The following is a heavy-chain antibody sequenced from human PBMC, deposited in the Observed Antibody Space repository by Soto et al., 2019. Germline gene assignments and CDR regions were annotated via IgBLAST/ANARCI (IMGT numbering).Heavy chain of an antibody. CDR2: INPKSGGT. CDR1: GYSFTDYH. J-gene: IGHJ6*02. D-gene: IGHD2-8*01. V-gene: IGHV1-2*04. CDR3: ARGDSTDCSNGVCSFFYNHDMDV. Sequence: GASVKVSCKASGYSFTDYHIHWVRQAPGQGLEWLGRINPKSGGTSTAQKFQGWVTMTTDTPISTASMELTRLTSDDTAIYYGARGDSTDCSNGVCSFFYNHDMDVWGQGTTVTVSS.